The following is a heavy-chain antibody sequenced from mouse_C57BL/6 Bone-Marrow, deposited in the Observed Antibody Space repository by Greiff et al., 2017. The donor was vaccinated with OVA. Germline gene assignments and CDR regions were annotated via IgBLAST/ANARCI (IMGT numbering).Heavy chain of an antibody. Sequence: EVHLVESGAELVRPGASVKLSCTASGFNIKDDYMHWVKQRPEQGLEWIGWIDPENGDTEYASKFQGKATITADTSSNTAYLQLSILTSEDSAVYYCKGYCSSYGWYFDVWGTGTTVTVSS. CDR2: IDPENGDT. CDR3: KGYCSSYGWYFDV. J-gene: IGHJ1*03. D-gene: IGHD1-1*01. V-gene: IGHV14-4*01. CDR1: GFNIKDDY.